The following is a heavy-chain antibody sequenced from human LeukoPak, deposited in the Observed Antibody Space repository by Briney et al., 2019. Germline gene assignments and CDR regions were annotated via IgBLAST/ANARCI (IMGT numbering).Heavy chain of an antibody. CDR1: GFTFSSFP. D-gene: IGHD3-3*02. CDR2: IRAETSET. CDR3: ARDHFWSFDY. V-gene: IGHV3-48*01. J-gene: IGHJ4*02. Sequence: SGGSLRPSCAASGFTFSSFPMNWVRQSPGKGLEWISNIRAETSETYYADSVRGRFTNSRDNAKNSLYLQMNNLRVEDTAVYYCARDHFWSFDYWGQGILVTVSS.